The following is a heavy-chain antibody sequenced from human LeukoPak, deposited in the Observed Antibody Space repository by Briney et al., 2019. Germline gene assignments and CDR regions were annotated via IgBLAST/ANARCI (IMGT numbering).Heavy chain of an antibody. CDR1: GGSFSAYY. Sequence: PSETLSLTCAVYGGSFSAYYWSWIRQPPGKGLEWIGEINHSGSTNYNPSLKSRVTIPVDTSRNQFSMKLSSVTAADTAVYYCARRDYYGSGSYSYWGQGTLVTVSS. CDR2: INHSGST. J-gene: IGHJ4*02. CDR3: ARRDYYGSGSYSY. D-gene: IGHD3-10*01. V-gene: IGHV4-34*01.